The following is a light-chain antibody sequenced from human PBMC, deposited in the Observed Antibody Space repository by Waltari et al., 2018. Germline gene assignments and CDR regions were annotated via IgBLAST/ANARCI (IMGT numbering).Light chain of an antibody. Sequence: EIVLTQSPATLSLSPGERATLSCRASQSVSSSLAWYQQKPGQAPRLLIDGASTRASGVPSRFSGSGSETDFTLIISSLQSEDAAVYFCQQYYVWPPITFGGGTKLEI. V-gene: IGKV3-15*01. CDR1: QSVSSS. CDR3: QQYYVWPPIT. J-gene: IGKJ4*01. CDR2: GAS.